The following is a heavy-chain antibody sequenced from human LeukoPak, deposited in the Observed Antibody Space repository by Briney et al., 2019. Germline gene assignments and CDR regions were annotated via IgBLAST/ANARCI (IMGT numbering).Heavy chain of an antibody. CDR3: AKDEGIAVAGTGGFDY. CDR1: GFTVSSNY. V-gene: IGHV3-23*01. CDR2: IRGGGGRT. J-gene: IGHJ4*02. Sequence: QPGGSLSLSCAASGFTVSSNYMSWVRQAPGKGLEWVSAIRGGGGRTYYADSVKGRFTISRDNSKNTLFLQMNSLRAEDTAVYYCAKDEGIAVAGTGGFDYWGQGTLVTVSP. D-gene: IGHD6-19*01.